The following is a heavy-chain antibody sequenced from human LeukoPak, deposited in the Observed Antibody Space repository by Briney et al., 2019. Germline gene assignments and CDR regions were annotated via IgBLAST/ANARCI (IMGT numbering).Heavy chain of an antibody. V-gene: IGHV5-51*01. Sequence: GESLKICCKGAGYSFTSYWIGWVRQPPGKGLEWMGVIYPGDSRTRYNPTFEGQVTISADKSINTAYLQWSSLKASDTAMYYCACREFYSPWPGPWGQGTLVTVSS. CDR3: ACREFYSPWPGP. D-gene: IGHD5-18*01. CDR1: GYSFTSYW. CDR2: IYPGDSRT. J-gene: IGHJ5*02.